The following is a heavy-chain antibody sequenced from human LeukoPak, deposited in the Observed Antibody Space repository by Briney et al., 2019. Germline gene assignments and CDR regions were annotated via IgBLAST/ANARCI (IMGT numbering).Heavy chain of an antibody. CDR3: VTGGNSGSVY. CDR2: IRSKANSYAT. J-gene: IGHJ4*02. D-gene: IGHD4-23*01. CDR1: GYTFTGYY. Sequence: KVSCKASGYTFTGYYMHWVRQASGKGLEWVGRIRSKANSYATAYAASVKGRFTISRDDSKNTAYLQMNSLKTEDTAVYYCVTGGNSGSVYWGQGTRVTVSS. V-gene: IGHV3-73*01.